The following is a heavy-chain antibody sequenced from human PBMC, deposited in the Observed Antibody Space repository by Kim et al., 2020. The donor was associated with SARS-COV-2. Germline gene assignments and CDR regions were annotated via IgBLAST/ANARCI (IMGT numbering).Heavy chain of an antibody. Sequence: GGSLRLSCAASGFTFSSYAMSWVRQAPGKGLEWVSAISGSGGSTYHADSVKGRFTISRDNSKNTLYLQMNSLRAEDTAVYYCAKDAYCGGDCYWMGFYYYGMDVWGQGTTVTVSS. CDR3: AKDAYCGGDCYWMGFYYYGMDV. J-gene: IGHJ6*02. D-gene: IGHD2-21*02. V-gene: IGHV3-23*01. CDR1: GFTFSSYA. CDR2: ISGSGGST.